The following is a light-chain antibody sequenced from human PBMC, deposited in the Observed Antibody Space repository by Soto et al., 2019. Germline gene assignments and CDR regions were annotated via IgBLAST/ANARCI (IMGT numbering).Light chain of an antibody. Sequence: QSVLTQPPSASGTPGQRVTISCSGSSSNIGINTVNWYQQGPGTAPKLLIYTDNQRPSGVPDRFSGSKSGTSASLAISGLQSEDEDDYYCAAWDDSLNGIYVFGTGTKVTVX. CDR2: TDN. CDR3: AAWDDSLNGIYV. V-gene: IGLV1-44*01. CDR1: SSNIGINT. J-gene: IGLJ1*01.